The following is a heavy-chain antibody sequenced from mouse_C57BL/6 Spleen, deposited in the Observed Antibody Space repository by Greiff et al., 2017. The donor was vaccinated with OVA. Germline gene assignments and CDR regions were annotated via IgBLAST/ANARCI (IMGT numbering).Heavy chain of an antibody. V-gene: IGHV5-6*02. Sequence: DVMLVESGGDLVKPGGSLKLSCAASGFTFSSYGMSWVRQTPDKRLEWVATISSGGSYTYYPDSVKGRFTISRDNAKNTLYLQMSSLKSEDTAMYYCARHSYSYAMDYWGQGTSVTVSS. D-gene: IGHD2-10*01. J-gene: IGHJ4*01. CDR2: ISSGGSYT. CDR1: GFTFSSYG. CDR3: ARHSYSYAMDY.